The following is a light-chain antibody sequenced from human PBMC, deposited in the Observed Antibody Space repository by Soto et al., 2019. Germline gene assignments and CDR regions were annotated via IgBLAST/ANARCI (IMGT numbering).Light chain of an antibody. V-gene: IGKV3-11*01. J-gene: IGKJ1*01. CDR3: QQRSDWPWT. CDR2: EAS. CDR1: QSVSSY. Sequence: EIVLTQSPATLSLSPGERATLSCRASQSVSSYLAWYQQKPGQAPRLLMYEASTRATGIPARFSVGGSGKDFTLTISSLEPEDFAVYYCQQRSDWPWTFGQGTKV.